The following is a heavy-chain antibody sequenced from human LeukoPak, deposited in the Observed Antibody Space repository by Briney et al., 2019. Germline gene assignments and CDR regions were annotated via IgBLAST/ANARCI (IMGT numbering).Heavy chain of an antibody. D-gene: IGHD3-3*01. CDR2: ISGSGGST. J-gene: IGHJ5*02. Sequence: GGSLRLSCAASGFTFSSYAMSWVRQAPGKGLEWVSAISGSGGSTYYADSVKGRFTISRDNSKNTLYLQMNSLRAEDTAVYYCAKGSDFWSGSTPVWFDPWGQGTLVTVSS. V-gene: IGHV3-23*01. CDR1: GFTFSSYA. CDR3: AKGSDFWSGSTPVWFDP.